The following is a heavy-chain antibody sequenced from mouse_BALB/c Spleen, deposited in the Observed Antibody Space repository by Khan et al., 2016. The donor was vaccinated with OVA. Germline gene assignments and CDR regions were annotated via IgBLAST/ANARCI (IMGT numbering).Heavy chain of an antibody. CDR3: TRLAYYYNSEGFAY. D-gene: IGHD1-1*01. Sequence: EVELVESGGDLVKPGGSLKFSCAVSGFTFSTYGMSWVRQTPDMRLEWVATISTGGHYTYYPDSVKGRFTISRDNAMNTLYLQMSILKSEDTAIFYCTRLAYYYNSEGFAYWGQGTLVAVSA. CDR1: GFTFSTYG. CDR2: ISTGGHYT. V-gene: IGHV5-6*01. J-gene: IGHJ3*01.